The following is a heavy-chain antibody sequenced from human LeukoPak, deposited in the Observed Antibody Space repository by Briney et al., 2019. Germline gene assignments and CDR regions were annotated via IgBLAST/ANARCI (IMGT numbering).Heavy chain of an antibody. J-gene: IGHJ4*02. CDR1: GGSISSSSYY. CDR3: ARQLGYCSSTSCYADKVDY. CDR2: IYYSGST. V-gene: IGHV4-39*01. Sequence: SETLSLTCTVSGGSISSSSYYWGWIRQPPGKGLEWIGSIYYSGSTYYNPSLKSRVTISVATSKDQFSLKLSSVTAADTAVYYCARQLGYCSSTSCYADKVDYWGQGTLVTVSS. D-gene: IGHD2-2*01.